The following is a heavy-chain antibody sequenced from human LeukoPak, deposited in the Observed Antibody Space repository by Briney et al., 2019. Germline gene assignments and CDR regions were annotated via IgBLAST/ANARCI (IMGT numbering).Heavy chain of an antibody. CDR2: ITRDESGT. CDR1: GFTFSSYW. J-gene: IGHJ3*02. V-gene: IGHV3-74*01. CDR3: VRDGDHFDFDI. Sequence: GGSLRLSCAASGFTFSSYWMHWVRQAPGKGLVWVSRITRDESGTNDADSVKGRFTISRDNAKNTLYLQMNSLRAEDTAVYYCVRDGDHFDFDIWGQGTMVTVSS. D-gene: IGHD3-9*01.